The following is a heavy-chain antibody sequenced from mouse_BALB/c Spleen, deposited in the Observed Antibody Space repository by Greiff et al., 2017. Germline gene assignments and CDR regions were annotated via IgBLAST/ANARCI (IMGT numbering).Heavy chain of an antibody. CDR2: ISDGGSYT. Sequence: EVQLQESGGGLVKPGGSLKLSCAASGFTFSDYYMYWVRQTPEKRLEWVATISDGGSYTYYPDSVKGRFTISRDNAKNNLYLQMSSLKSEDTAMYYCARRYYAMDYWGQGTSVTVSS. V-gene: IGHV5-4*02. J-gene: IGHJ4*01. CDR1: GFTFSDYY. CDR3: ARRYYAMDY.